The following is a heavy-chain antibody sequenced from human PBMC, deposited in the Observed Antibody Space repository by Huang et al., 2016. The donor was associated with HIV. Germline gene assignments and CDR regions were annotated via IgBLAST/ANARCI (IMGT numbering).Heavy chain of an antibody. CDR2: FDHVDDT. CDR1: GLSVSGNY. J-gene: IGHJ6*02. D-gene: IGHD3-3*01. CDR3: ATFTIFGVDKGV. Sequence: EVQVVESGGGLTQPGGSLRLSCVVSGLSVSGNYMTWVRQAPGRGRDWIALFDHVDDTVYADSVKGRFTISRDNSRNTVFLQMNSLRAEDTAVYYCATFTIFGVDKGVWGQGTTVTVSS. V-gene: IGHV3-53*01.